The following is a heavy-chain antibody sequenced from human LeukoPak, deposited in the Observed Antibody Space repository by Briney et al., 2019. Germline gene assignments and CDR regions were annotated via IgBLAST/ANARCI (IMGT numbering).Heavy chain of an antibody. Sequence: GGSLRLSCAASGFNYSIYGMHWVRQAPGTGLQWVAFIRYDGSNKWYADSVKGRFTISRDNSKNTVYLQMNSLRAADTAVYYCARRIVAATVFDYWGQGTLVTVSS. CDR2: IRYDGSNK. J-gene: IGHJ4*02. V-gene: IGHV3-30*02. CDR3: ARRIVAATVFDY. CDR1: GFNYSIYG. D-gene: IGHD6-13*01.